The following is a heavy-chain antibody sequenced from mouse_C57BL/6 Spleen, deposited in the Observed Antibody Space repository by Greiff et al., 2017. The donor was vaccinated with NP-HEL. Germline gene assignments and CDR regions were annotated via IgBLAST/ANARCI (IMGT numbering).Heavy chain of an antibody. J-gene: IGHJ2*01. CDR3: AGGNWDVIYFDY. Sequence: QVQLKESGAELVTPGTSVKVSCKASGYAFTNYLIEWVKQTPGQGLEWIGVINPGSGGTNYNEKFKGKATLTADKSSSTAYMQLSSLTSEDSAVYFWAGGNWDVIYFDYWGQGTPRTVAS. D-gene: IGHD4-1*01. CDR2: INPGSGGT. V-gene: IGHV1-54*01. CDR1: GYAFTNYL.